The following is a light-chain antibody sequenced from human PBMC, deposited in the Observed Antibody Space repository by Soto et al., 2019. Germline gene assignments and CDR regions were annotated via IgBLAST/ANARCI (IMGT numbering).Light chain of an antibody. CDR3: QNDNSVPCT. Sequence: EIRLTQSPSSLSASVGDRVTIACRASHDINNFLAWYRQRPGKVPALLMYAASSLKSWLPSRFSGRGSGTDFTLTIDSLQPEDFATYFCQNDNSVPCTFGQGTKLEIK. V-gene: IGKV1-27*01. CDR2: AAS. CDR1: HDINNF. J-gene: IGKJ2*02.